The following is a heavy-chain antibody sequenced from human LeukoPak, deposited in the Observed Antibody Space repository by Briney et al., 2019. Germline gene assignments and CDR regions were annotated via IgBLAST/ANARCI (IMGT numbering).Heavy chain of an antibody. CDR1: GYPFTGYY. J-gene: IGHJ6*03. CDR2: INPRNGDT. Sequence: ASVKVSCKASGYPFTGYYVHWVRQAPGHGLEWMGWINPRNGDTHSAQKFQGRVSMTGDTSIATAYMELSSLTSDDTAVYYCATGAQYGLWGVPYFYYMHVWGTGTTVTVSS. D-gene: IGHD3-10*01. V-gene: IGHV1-2*02. CDR3: ATGAQYGLWGVPYFYYMHV.